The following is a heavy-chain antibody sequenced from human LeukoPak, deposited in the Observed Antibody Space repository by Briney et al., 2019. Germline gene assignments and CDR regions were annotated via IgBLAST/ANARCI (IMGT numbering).Heavy chain of an antibody. J-gene: IGHJ6*02. D-gene: IGHD6-13*01. CDR3: ARDPSVYSSSWFYYYYGMDV. V-gene: IGHV3-33*01. Sequence: GGSLRLSCAASGFTFSSYGMHWVRQAPGKGLGWVAVIWYDGSNKYYADSVKGRFTISRDNSKNTLYLQMNSLRAEDTAVYYCARDPSVYSSSWFYYYYGMDVWGQGTTVTVSS. CDR1: GFTFSSYG. CDR2: IWYDGSNK.